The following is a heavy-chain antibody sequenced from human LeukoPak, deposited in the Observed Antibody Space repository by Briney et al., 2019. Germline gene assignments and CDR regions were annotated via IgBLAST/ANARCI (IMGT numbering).Heavy chain of an antibody. V-gene: IGHV3-33*01. CDR3: ARDLFLGYYDSSGYFDI. J-gene: IGHJ3*02. CDR1: GFTFSNYG. D-gene: IGHD3-22*01. CDR2: IWYDGSNK. Sequence: PGGSLRLSCAASGFTFSNYGMHWVRQAPGKGLEWVAVIWYDGSNKYYADSVKGRFTISRDNSKNTLYLQMNSLRAEDTAVCYCARDLFLGYYDSSGYFDIWGQGTMVTVSS.